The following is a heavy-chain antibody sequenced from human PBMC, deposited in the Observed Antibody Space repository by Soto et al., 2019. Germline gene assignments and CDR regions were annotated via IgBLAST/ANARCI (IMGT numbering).Heavy chain of an antibody. CDR2: ISGCGGNT. J-gene: IGHJ3*02. V-gene: IGHV3-23*01. CDR1: GFTVSSYA. CDR3: AKNRGMRVVAWAAFDI. D-gene: IGHD3-22*01. Sequence: GGSLGLACAASGFTVSSYAMSWARKAQGTLLEWVSAISGCGGNTYYADSVKGRVTISRNNSKNSLYLQMNSPKAENTAVYYCAKNRGMRVVAWAAFDIWGQGTMVTVS.